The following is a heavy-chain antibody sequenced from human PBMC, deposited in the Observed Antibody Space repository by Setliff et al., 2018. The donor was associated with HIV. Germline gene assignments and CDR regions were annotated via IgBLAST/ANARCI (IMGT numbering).Heavy chain of an antibody. D-gene: IGHD3-3*01. CDR2: VYYSGST. CDR3: ARDISEGFFLERASEH. Sequence: PSETLSLTCTVSGGPMTTHFWSWIRQPPGKGLEWIGSVYYSGSTNYNPSLKSRVTISLDTSENQFSLNLNSVTAADTAVYYCARDISEGFFLERASEHWSQGTLVTVS. J-gene: IGHJ1*01. CDR1: GGPMTTHF. V-gene: IGHV4-59*11.